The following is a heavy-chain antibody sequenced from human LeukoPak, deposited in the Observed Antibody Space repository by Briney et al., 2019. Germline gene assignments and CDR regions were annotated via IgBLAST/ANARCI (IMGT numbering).Heavy chain of an antibody. CDR1: GFIFSHYG. J-gene: IGHJ4*02. V-gene: IGHV3-30*02. Sequence: PGGSLRLSCAASGFIFSHYGMHWVRQAPGKGLEWVAFIRYDGSIEYYADSVKGRFTISRDNSKNALYLQMNSLRGDDTAVYYCARVGGGNYHPLDYWGQGTLVTVSS. CDR2: IRYDGSIE. CDR3: ARVGGGNYHPLDY. D-gene: IGHD1-26*01.